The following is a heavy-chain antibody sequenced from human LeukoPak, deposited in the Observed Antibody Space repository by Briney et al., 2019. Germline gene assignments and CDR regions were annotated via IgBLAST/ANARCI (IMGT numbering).Heavy chain of an antibody. D-gene: IGHD3-9*01. Sequence: ASVKVSCKASGYTFTSYGISWVRQAPGQGLEWMGWMNPNSGNTGYAQKFQGRVTMTRNTSISTAYMELSSLRSEDTAVYYCARGLLTGSPADVDAFDIWGQGTMVTVSS. V-gene: IGHV1-8*02. J-gene: IGHJ3*02. CDR1: GYTFTSYG. CDR2: MNPNSGNT. CDR3: ARGLLTGSPADVDAFDI.